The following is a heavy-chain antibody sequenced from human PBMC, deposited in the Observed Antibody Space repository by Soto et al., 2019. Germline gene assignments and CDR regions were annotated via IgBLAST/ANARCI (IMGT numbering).Heavy chain of an antibody. V-gene: IGHV4-34*01. CDR2: INHSGNT. Sequence: SETLSLTCGVYGASFSGDYWSWIRQPPGKGLEWIGEINHSGNTNYNPSLKSRVTISVDTSKNQFSLKLSSVTAADTAVYYCARVETAMLTGLPLFAYWGQGNMVTVSS. CDR1: GASFSGDY. J-gene: IGHJ4*02. D-gene: IGHD5-18*01. CDR3: ARVETAMLTGLPLFAY.